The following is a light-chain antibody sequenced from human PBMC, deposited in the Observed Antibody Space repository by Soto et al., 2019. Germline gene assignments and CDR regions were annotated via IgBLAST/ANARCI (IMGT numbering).Light chain of an antibody. CDR1: QSIGNL. CDR3: QQYNSYWYS. CDR2: KAS. J-gene: IGKJ2*01. V-gene: IGKV1-5*03. Sequence: VDRVTITCRASQSIGNLLAWYQQKPGKAPNLLIYKASSLETGVPSRFSGSGSGTEFTLTISSLQPDDFATYYCQQYNSYWYSFGQGTKVDIK.